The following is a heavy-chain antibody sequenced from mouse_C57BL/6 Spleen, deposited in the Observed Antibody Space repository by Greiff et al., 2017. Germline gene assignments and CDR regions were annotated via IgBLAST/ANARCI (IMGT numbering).Heavy chain of an antibody. CDR1: GYTFTSYW. V-gene: IGHV1-62-3*01. D-gene: IGHD2-1*01. J-gene: IGHJ1*03. CDR3: ACRGDGNPDYWYFDV. Sequence: QVQLQQPGAELVKPGASVKLSCKASGYTFTSYWMHWVKQRPGRGLEWIGRIDPNSGGTKYNEKFKGKATLTADKSSSTAYMQLSSLTSEDSAVYYCACRGDGNPDYWYFDVWGTGTTVTVSS. CDR2: IDPNSGGT.